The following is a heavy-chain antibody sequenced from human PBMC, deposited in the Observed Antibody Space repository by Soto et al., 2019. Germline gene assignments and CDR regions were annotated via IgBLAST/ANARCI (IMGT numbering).Heavy chain of an antibody. CDR1: GFSFSDHY. V-gene: IGHV3-72*01. J-gene: IGHJ5*02. Sequence: EVQLVESGGALVQPGGCLRLSCAATGFSFSDHYMDWVRQAPGKGLEWVGRTRNNTKSYSTEYAASVKGRFTISRDESGNSLYLQMNSLKTEDTAVYYCARGFCSGGTCYSGVSWGQGTLVSVSS. CDR3: ARGFCSGGTCYSGVS. CDR2: TRNNTKSYST. D-gene: IGHD2-15*01.